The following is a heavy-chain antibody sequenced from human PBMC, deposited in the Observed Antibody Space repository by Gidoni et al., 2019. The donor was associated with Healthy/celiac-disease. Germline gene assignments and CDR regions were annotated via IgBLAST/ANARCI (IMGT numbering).Heavy chain of an antibody. D-gene: IGHD3-22*01. CDR3: ARAPGWLLRAHYFDY. V-gene: IGHV4-31*03. CDR2: IYYSGST. Sequence: QVQLQESGPGLVKPSQTLSPTCTVSGGSTSRGGYYWSWIRQHPGQGLEWSGYIYYSGSTYYNPSHKSRVTISVDTSKNQFSLKLSSVTAADTAVYYCARAPGWLLRAHYFDYWGQGTLVTVSS. J-gene: IGHJ4*02. CDR1: GGSTSRGGYY.